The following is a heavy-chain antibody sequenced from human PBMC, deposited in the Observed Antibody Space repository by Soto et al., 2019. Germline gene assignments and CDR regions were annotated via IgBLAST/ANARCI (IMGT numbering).Heavy chain of an antibody. V-gene: IGHV1-18*04. D-gene: IGHD2-2*01. J-gene: IGHJ6*02. CDR3: ARVPREIILVGMGV. CDR2: ISGKTGKT. Sequence: ASVKVSCKASGYTFASYGISWVRQAPGQGLEWMGWISGKTGKTNYAQKFQGRVTISTDTSTSTAYMDLRSLRSDDTAVYYCARVPREIILVGMGVWGQGTTVTVS. CDR1: GYTFASYG.